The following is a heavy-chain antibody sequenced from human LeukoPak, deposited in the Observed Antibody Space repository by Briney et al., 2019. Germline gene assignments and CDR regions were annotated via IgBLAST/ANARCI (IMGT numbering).Heavy chain of an antibody. V-gene: IGHV3-23*01. CDR1: GFSFSISP. D-gene: IGHD4-23*01. J-gene: IGHJ4*02. Sequence: GGSLRLSCAASGFSFSISPMSWVRQAPGKGLEWVSGISSSGGDTPYADSVKGRFTISRDNSKNTLYLQMNSLRAEDTAVYYCAKKNSGLHPFDFWGQGTLVIVSS. CDR2: ISSSGGDT. CDR3: AKKNSGLHPFDF.